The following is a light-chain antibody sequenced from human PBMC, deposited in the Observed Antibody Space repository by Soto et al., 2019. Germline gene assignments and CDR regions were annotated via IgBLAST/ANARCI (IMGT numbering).Light chain of an antibody. V-gene: IGKV3-15*01. CDR1: QSVSLN. J-gene: IGKJ5*01. CDR2: GAS. Sequence: ETLMTQSPATLSVSPGERVTLSCRASQSVSLNLAWYQQKPGQAPRLLIYGASTRPIVIPDRFTGSGSGTEFTLSITDLQAEDFALYYCQQYNDWPPITFGQGTRLEIK. CDR3: QQYNDWPPIT.